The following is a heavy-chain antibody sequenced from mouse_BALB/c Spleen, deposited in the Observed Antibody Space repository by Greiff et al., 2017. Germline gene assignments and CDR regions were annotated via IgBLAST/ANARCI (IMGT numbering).Heavy chain of an antibody. D-gene: IGHD2-14*01. V-gene: IGHV1S137*01. CDR2: ISTYYGDA. CDR3: ARGPDGVRRPASMDY. J-gene: IGHJ4*01. Sequence: QVQLQQSGAELVRPGVSVKISCKGSGYTFTDYAMHWVKQSHAKSLEWIGVISTYYGDASYNQKFKGKATMTVDKSSSTAYMELARLTSEDSAIYYCARGPDGVRRPASMDYWGQGTSVTVSS. CDR1: GYTFTDYA.